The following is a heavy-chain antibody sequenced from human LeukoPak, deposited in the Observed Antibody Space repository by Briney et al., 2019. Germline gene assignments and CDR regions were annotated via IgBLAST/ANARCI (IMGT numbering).Heavy chain of an antibody. CDR2: INPNSGGT. Sequence: ASVKVSCKASGYTFTGYYMHWVRQAPGQGLEWMGWINPNSGGTNYAQKFQGRVTMTRDTSISTAYMELSRLRSDDTAVYYCARVWRAGYCSSTSCYKWGTFDYWGQGALVTVSS. CDR1: GYTFTGYY. D-gene: IGHD2-2*02. V-gene: IGHV1-2*02. J-gene: IGHJ4*02. CDR3: ARVWRAGYCSSTSCYKWGTFDY.